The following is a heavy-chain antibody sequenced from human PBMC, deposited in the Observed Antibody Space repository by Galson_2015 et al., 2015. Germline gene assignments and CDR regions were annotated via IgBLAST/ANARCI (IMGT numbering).Heavy chain of an antibody. V-gene: IGHV4-34*01. CDR2: IYHSGST. CDR3: ARDDSSGGRGFDY. J-gene: IGHJ4*02. D-gene: IGHD3-16*01. CDR1: GGSFSGYY. Sequence: ETLSLTCAVYGGSFSGYYWSWIRQPPGKGLEWIGEIYHSGSTNYNPSLKSRVTISVDKSKNQFSLKLSSVTAADTAVYYCARDDSSGGRGFDYGGQGTLVTVSS.